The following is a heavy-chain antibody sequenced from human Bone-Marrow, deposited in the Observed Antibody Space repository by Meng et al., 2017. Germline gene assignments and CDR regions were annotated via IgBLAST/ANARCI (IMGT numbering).Heavy chain of an antibody. D-gene: IGHD3-16*02. J-gene: IGHJ5*02. Sequence: GESLKISCEGSGFTFSNAYMTWVRQVPGKRLEWVGRIKSKPDGETIDYAAPVKGRFTISRDDPENTLYLQMNSLKTEDTAVYYCTTDLPFTEGGVITTWGQGTLVTVSS. CDR1: GFTFSNAY. V-gene: IGHV3-15*01. CDR2: IKSKPDGETI. CDR3: TTDLPFTEGGVITT.